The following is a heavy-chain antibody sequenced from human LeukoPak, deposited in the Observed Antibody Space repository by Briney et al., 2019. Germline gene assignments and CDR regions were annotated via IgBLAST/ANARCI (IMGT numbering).Heavy chain of an antibody. CDR3: ARGSPYSSSFCFDY. CDR2: IYYSGST. V-gene: IGHV4-59*01. D-gene: IGHD6-6*01. Sequence: PSETLPLTCTVSGGSISSYYWSWIRQPPGKGLEWIGYIYYSGSTNYNPSLKSRVTISVDTSKNQFSLKLSSVTAADTAVYYCARGSPYSSSFCFDYWGQGTLVTVSS. J-gene: IGHJ4*02. CDR1: GGSISSYY.